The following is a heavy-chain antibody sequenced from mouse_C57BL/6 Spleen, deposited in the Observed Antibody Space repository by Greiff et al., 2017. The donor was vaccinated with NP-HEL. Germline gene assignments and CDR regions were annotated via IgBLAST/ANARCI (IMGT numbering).Heavy chain of an antibody. Sequence: QVQLQQSGAELVRPGTSVKMSCKASGYTFTNYWIGWAKQRPGHGLEWIGDIYPGGGYTNYNEKFKGKATLTADKSSSTAYMQFSSLTSEDSAIFYCAIYYYGSSLYAIDYWGQGTSVTVSA. CDR2: IYPGGGYT. D-gene: IGHD1-1*01. CDR1: GYTFTNYW. V-gene: IGHV1-63*01. J-gene: IGHJ4*01. CDR3: AIYYYGSSLYAIDY.